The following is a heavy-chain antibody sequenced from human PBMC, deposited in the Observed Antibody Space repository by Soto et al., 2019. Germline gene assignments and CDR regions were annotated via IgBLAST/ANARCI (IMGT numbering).Heavy chain of an antibody. V-gene: IGHV3-23*01. D-gene: IGHD3-3*01. CDR1: GFTFSSYA. Sequence: GGSLRLSCAASGFTFSSYAMSWVRQAPGKGLEWVSAISGSGGSTYYADSVKGRFTISRDNSKNTLNLQMNSLRAEDTAVYYCAKELILRFLEWKKKGGAFDIWGQGTMVTVSS. CDR3: AKELILRFLEWKKKGGAFDI. CDR2: ISGSGGST. J-gene: IGHJ3*02.